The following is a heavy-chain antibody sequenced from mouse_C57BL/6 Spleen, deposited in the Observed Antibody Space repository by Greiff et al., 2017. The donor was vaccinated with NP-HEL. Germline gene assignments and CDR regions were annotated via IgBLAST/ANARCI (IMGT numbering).Heavy chain of an antibody. CDR3: ARVPAPITALVGGWYFDV. J-gene: IGHJ1*03. CDR2: INPRNGGT. CDR1: GYTFTSYW. Sequence: QVQLQQPGTELVKPGASVKLSCKASGYTFTSYWMHWVKQRPGQGLEWIGNINPRNGGTNYNEKFKGKATLTVDKSSSTAYMQLSSLTSDDSAVYYCARVPAPITALVGGWYFDVWGTGTTVTVSS. D-gene: IGHD1-1*01. V-gene: IGHV1-53*01.